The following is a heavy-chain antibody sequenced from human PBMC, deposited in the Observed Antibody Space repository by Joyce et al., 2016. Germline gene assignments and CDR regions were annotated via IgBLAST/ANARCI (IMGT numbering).Heavy chain of an antibody. D-gene: IGHD6-25*01. CDR1: GFSLSTSGVG. Sequence: QVTLKESSPTLVKPTQTLTLTCTFSGFSLSTSGVGVGWIRQPPGKALEWLALIYWDDDKRYSTSLKSRLTITKDTSKNQVVLTMTNMDPVDTATYYCAHAPATDRYYGMDVWGQGTTVTVSS. CDR2: IYWDDDK. CDR3: AHAPATDRYYGMDV. V-gene: IGHV2-5*02. J-gene: IGHJ6*02.